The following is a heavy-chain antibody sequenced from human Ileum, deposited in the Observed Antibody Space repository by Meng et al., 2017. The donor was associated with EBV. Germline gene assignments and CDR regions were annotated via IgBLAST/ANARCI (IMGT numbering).Heavy chain of an antibody. CDR3: ARNVPGTSAYYD. CDR2: IYYSGST. J-gene: IGHJ4*02. D-gene: IGHD3-22*01. CDR1: GYSISSTNG. V-gene: IGHV4-28*01. Sequence: QWHLQESGPGLVKPSDTLSLTCAVSGYSISSTNGWGWIRQPPGKGLEWIGYIYYSGSTSYNPSLKSRVTMSVDTSKNQFSLNLNSVTAVDTAVYYCARNVPGTSAYYDWGQGTLVTVSS.